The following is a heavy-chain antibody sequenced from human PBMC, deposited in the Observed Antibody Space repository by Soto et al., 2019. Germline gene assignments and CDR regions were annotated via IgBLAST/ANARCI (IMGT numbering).Heavy chain of an antibody. D-gene: IGHD3-3*01. J-gene: IGHJ6*02. Sequence: GGSLRLSCAASGFTFSSYGMHWVRQAPGKGLEWVAVISYDGSNKYYADSVKGRFTISRDNSKNTLYLQMNSLRAEDTAVYYCANLDWAYDFWSSRDVYGMDVWGQGTTVTVSS. CDR2: ISYDGSNK. V-gene: IGHV3-30*18. CDR1: GFTFSSYG. CDR3: ANLDWAYDFWSSRDVYGMDV.